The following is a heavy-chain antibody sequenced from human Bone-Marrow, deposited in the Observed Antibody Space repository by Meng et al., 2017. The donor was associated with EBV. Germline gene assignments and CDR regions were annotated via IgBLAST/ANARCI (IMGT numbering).Heavy chain of an antibody. V-gene: IGHV1-69*06. J-gene: IGHJ4*02. CDR2: LIPMLGAP. D-gene: IGHD3-10*01. CDR3: ASESGRGYTPDY. CDR1: GGTFNSDA. Sequence: QVQLVQVGAEVKKPGSSVKVSCKTSGGTFNSDAISWVRQAPGQGLEWMGGLIPMLGAPNLAQKFQDRVTIIADKSTSTHYMELSSLRSDDTAVYYCASESGRGYTPDYWGRGTLVTVSS.